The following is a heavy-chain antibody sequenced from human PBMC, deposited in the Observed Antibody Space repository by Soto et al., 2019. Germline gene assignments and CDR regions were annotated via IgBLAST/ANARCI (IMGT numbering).Heavy chain of an antibody. CDR3: AKAFGYYWPLDY. CDR2: ISYDGSNK. Sequence: QVQLVESGGGVVQPGRSLRLSCAASGFTFSSYGMHWVRQAPGKGLEWVAVISYDGSNKYYADSVKGRFTISRDNSKNTLYLQMNSLRAEDTAVYSCAKAFGYYWPLDYWGQGTLVTVSS. D-gene: IGHD3-22*01. CDR1: GFTFSSYG. J-gene: IGHJ4*02. V-gene: IGHV3-30*18.